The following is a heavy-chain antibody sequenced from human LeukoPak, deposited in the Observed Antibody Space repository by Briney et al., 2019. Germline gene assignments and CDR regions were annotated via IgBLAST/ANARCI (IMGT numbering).Heavy chain of an antibody. CDR1: GFTFSSYA. Sequence: GGSLRLSCAASGFTFSSYAMHWVRQAPGKGLEWVAVISYDGSNKYYADSAKGRFTISRDNSKNTLYLQMNSLRAEDTVVYYCARDVAAAGTLDYWGQGTLVTVSS. J-gene: IGHJ4*02. D-gene: IGHD6-13*01. CDR3: ARDVAAAGTLDY. CDR2: ISYDGSNK. V-gene: IGHV3-30-3*01.